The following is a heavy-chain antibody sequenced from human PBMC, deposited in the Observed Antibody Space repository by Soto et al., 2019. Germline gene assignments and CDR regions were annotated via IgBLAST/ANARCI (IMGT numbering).Heavy chain of an antibody. J-gene: IGHJ3*02. CDR1: GFTLGSYG. V-gene: IGHV3-7*01. CDR3: ARFTAIVVVVAASHAFDI. CDR2: IKQDGSEK. D-gene: IGHD2-15*01. Sequence: GGSLKLSCAASGFTLGSYGVSWVRQAPGKGLEWVANIKQDGSEKYYVDSVKGRFTISRDNAKNSLYLQMNSLRAEDTAVYYCARFTAIVVVVAASHAFDIWGQGTMVTVSS.